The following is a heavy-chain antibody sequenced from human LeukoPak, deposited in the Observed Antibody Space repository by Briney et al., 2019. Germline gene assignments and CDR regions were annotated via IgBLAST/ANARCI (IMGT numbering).Heavy chain of an antibody. D-gene: IGHD3-10*01. Sequence: PGGSLRLSCAASGFTFDDYAMHWVRQAPGKGLEWVSVIYSGGSTYYADSVKGRFTISRDNSKNTLYLQMNSLRAEDTAVYYCARDRYYYGSGSVGAYYGMDVWGQGTTVTVSS. CDR2: IYSGGST. J-gene: IGHJ6*02. CDR3: ARDRYYYGSGSVGAYYGMDV. CDR1: GFTFDDYA. V-gene: IGHV3-66*01.